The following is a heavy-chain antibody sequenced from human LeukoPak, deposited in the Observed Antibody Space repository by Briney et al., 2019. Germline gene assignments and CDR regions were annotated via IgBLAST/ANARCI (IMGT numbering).Heavy chain of an antibody. CDR1: GGTFISYA. J-gene: IGHJ4*02. Sequence: ASVKVSCKASGGTFISYAISWVRQAPGQGLEWMGGIIPIFGTANYAQKFQGRVTITADESTSTAYMELSSLRSEDTAVYYCARDLEGARPYFDYWGQGTLVTVSS. D-gene: IGHD1-26*01. CDR3: ARDLEGARPYFDY. CDR2: IIPIFGTA. V-gene: IGHV1-69*13.